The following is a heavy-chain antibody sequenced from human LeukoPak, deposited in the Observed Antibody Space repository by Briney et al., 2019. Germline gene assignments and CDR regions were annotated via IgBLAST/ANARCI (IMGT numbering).Heavy chain of an antibody. D-gene: IGHD3-3*01. J-gene: IGHJ5*02. CDR3: AKGEYYDFWSGYPA. V-gene: IGHV3-23*01. CDR2: ISGSGGST. CDR1: GFTFSSYA. Sequence: GGSLRLSCAASGFTFSSYAMSCVRQAPGKGLEWVSAISGSGGSTYYADSVKGRFTISRDNSKNTLYLQMKSLRAEDTAVYYCAKGEYYDFWSGYPAWGQGTLVTVSS.